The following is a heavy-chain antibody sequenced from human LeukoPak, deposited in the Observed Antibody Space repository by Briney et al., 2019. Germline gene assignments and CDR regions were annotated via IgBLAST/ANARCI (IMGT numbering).Heavy chain of an antibody. CDR3: AKEFLPLSSLGELSLLD. J-gene: IGHJ4*02. D-gene: IGHD3-16*02. Sequence: GGSLRLSCAASGFTFSSYWMSWVRQAPGKGLEWVANIKQDGSEKYYVDSVKGRFTISRDNAKNSLYLQMNSLRAEDTAVYYCAKEFLPLSSLGELSLLDWGQGTLVTVSS. V-gene: IGHV3-7*01. CDR2: IKQDGSEK. CDR1: GFTFSSYW.